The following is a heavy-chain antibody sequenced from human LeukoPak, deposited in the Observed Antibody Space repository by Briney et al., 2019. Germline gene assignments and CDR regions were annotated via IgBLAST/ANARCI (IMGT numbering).Heavy chain of an antibody. J-gene: IGHJ4*02. CDR1: GGSISSSRDY. CDR3: ARHVEIAVAGPIDS. CDR2: IYYSGST. V-gene: IGHV4-39*01. D-gene: IGHD6-19*01. Sequence: SETLYLTCTVSGGSISSSRDYWGWIRQPPGKGLEWIGSIYYSGSTYYNPSLKRRVTISVDTSKNQFSLKLSSVTAADTAVYYCARHVEIAVAGPIDSWGQGTLVTVSS.